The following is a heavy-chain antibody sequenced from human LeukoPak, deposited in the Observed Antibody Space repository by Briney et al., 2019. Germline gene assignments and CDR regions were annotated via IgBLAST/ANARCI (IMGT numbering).Heavy chain of an antibody. CDR1: GFTFSSYE. Sequence: PGGSLRLSCAASGFTFSSYEMNWVRQGPGKGLEWVSYISSSSSTIYYADSVKGRFTISRDNAKNSLYLQMYSLRDEDTAVYYCARVSTDGSDYWGQGTLVTVSS. V-gene: IGHV3-48*03. CDR2: ISSSSSTI. J-gene: IGHJ4*02. D-gene: IGHD2-2*01. CDR3: ARVSTDGSDY.